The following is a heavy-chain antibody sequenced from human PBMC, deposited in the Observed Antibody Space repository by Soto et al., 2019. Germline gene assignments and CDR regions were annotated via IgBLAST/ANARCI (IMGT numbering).Heavy chain of an antibody. J-gene: IGHJ6*02. Sequence: GASVKVSCKASGHTFTSYGISWVRQAPGQGLEWMGWISAYNGNTNYAQKLQGRVTMTTDTSTSTAYMELRSLRSDDTAVYYCAREGVVVVPAARYYYYGMDVWGQGTTVTVSS. V-gene: IGHV1-18*04. CDR2: ISAYNGNT. CDR3: AREGVVVVPAARYYYYGMDV. CDR1: GHTFTSYG. D-gene: IGHD2-2*01.